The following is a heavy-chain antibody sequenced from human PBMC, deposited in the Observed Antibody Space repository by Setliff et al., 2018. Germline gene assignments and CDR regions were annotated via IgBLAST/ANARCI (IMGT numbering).Heavy chain of an antibody. CDR1: GFTFDDYD. CDR3: ARINNDFPSWLDP. CDR2: IKWNGGDR. D-gene: IGHD1-1*01. J-gene: IGHJ5*02. V-gene: IGHV3-20*04. Sequence: AGGSLRLSCAASGFTFDDYDMAWVRQAPGKGLEWVAGIKWNGGDRGYADSVRGRFTISRDNAKNSLHLQMDSLRAEDTALYYCARINNDFPSWLDPWGQGTLVTVSS.